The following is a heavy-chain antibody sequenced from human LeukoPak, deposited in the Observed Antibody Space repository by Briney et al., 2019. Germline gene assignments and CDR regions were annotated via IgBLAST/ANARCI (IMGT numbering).Heavy chain of an antibody. CDR1: GDSISLSFYY. CDR2: VYYSGTT. V-gene: IGHV4-39*07. CDR3: ARGTLYRGWSYYLDF. Sequence: PSETLTLTCSVSGDSISLSFYYWGWIRQPPGKALEWIGSVYYSGTTSYNPALKSRVTISVDMSKNHFSLRLRSVTAADTAMYYCARGTLYRGWSYYLDFWGQGSQVTVSS. J-gene: IGHJ4*02. D-gene: IGHD6-19*01.